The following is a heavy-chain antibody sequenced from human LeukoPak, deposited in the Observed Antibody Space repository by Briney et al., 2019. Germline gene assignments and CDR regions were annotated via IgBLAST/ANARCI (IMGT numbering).Heavy chain of an antibody. J-gene: IGHJ4*02. Sequence: GGSLRLSCIASGFTSSSQELTWVRQAPGKGLEWVSSITPGSTYTKYADSVAGRFTISRDDSTNTLYLQMNSLRAEDTAVYFCAKHYVRALAVANADYWGQGPLVTVSS. CDR1: GFTSSSQE. V-gene: IGHV3-23*01. CDR3: AKHYVRALAVANADY. D-gene: IGHD6-19*01. CDR2: ITPGSTYT.